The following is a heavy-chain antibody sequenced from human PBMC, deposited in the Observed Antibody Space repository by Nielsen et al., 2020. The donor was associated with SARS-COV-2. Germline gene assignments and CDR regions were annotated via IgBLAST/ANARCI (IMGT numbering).Heavy chain of an antibody. CDR2: ISGSGGSI. V-gene: IGHV3-23*01. J-gene: IGHJ5*02. CDR3: ARDYRGPTTLHHNWFDP. D-gene: IGHD3-16*02. Sequence: LSLTCAASGFTFSSYAMSWVRQAPGKGLEWVSAISGSGGSIYYADSVKGRFTISRDNAKNSLYLQMNSLRAEDTAVYYCARDYRGPTTLHHNWFDPWGQGTLVTVSS. CDR1: GFTFSSYA.